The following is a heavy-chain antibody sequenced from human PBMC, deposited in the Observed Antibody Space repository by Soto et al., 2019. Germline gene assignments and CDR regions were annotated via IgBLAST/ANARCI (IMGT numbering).Heavy chain of an antibody. CDR2: VYYSGST. V-gene: IGHV4-31*03. CDR1: GGSISSGGYY. D-gene: IGHD6-13*01. Sequence: SETLSLTCTVSGGSISSGGYYWSWIRQHPGKGLEWIGYVYYSGSTYYNPSLKSRVTISVDTSKNQFSLKLSSVTAADTAVYYCARGYSSSWYPSRRSGNWFDPWGQGTLVTVSS. J-gene: IGHJ5*02. CDR3: ARGYSSSWYPSRRSGNWFDP.